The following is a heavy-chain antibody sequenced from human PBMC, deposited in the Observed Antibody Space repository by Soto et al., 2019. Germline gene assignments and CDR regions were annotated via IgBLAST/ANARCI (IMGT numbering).Heavy chain of an antibody. CDR3: ARMFHCSGGTCPFDY. CDR2: IDCDDDK. J-gene: IGHJ4*02. Sequence: GPTLVNPTQTLTLTCTFSGFSLSTSGMRVSWIRQPPGKALEWLARIDCDDDKFYNTSLKTRRTISKDSSKNQVVLTMTNMDPVDTATYYCARMFHCSGGTCPFDYWGQGALVTVSS. D-gene: IGHD2-15*01. CDR1: GFSLSTSGMR. V-gene: IGHV2-70*04.